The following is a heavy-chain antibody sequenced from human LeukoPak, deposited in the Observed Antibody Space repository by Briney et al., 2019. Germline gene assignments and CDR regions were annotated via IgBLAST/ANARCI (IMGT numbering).Heavy chain of an antibody. D-gene: IGHD7-27*01. CDR1: GFTFSSYI. CDR2: IISASSYI. V-gene: IGHV3-21*01. J-gene: IGHJ4*02. Sequence: GGSLRLSCAASGFTFSSYIMHLVPQAPGKGLEWVSSIISASSYIYYADSVKGRFTISRDNAKHSLYLQMHSQRPEDTRVYYCARNKLGVLFYFDYWGQGTLVTVSS. CDR3: ARNKLGVLFYFDY.